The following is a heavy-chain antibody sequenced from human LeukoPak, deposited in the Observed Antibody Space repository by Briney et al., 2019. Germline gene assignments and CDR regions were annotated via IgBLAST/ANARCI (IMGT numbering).Heavy chain of an antibody. V-gene: IGHV3-21*01. Sequence: GGSLRLSCAASGFTFSSYNMNWVRQAPGKGLEWVSSITSSSSYIYYADSVKGRFTISRDNAKNSLYLQMNSLRAEDTAVYYCASQVVPAAIGGYYYYYMDVWGKGTTVIVSS. J-gene: IGHJ6*03. CDR3: ASQVVPAAIGGYYYYYMDV. CDR2: ITSSSSYI. CDR1: GFTFSSYN. D-gene: IGHD2-2*01.